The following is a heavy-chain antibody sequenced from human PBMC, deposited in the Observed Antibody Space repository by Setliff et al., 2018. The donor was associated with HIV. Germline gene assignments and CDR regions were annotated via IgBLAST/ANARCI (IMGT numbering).Heavy chain of an antibody. V-gene: IGHV1-18*01. CDR1: NYTFTNYG. Sequence: RASVKVSCMASNYTFTNYGVTWVRQAPGQGLEWMGWISGYSGNTEYSHKFQDRVTITADTSTSTAHMELRRLELDDTAVYYCARDLYTYSGYGTNYWGQGTLVTVSS. CDR2: ISGYSGNT. D-gene: IGHD5-12*01. CDR3: ARDLYTYSGYGTNY. J-gene: IGHJ4*02.